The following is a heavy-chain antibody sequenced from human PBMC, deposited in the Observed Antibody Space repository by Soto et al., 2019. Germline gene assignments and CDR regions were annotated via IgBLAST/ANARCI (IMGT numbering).Heavy chain of an antibody. CDR3: AKKGGPVKISLDYYYYYMDV. J-gene: IGHJ6*03. CDR1: GFTFSSYA. CDR2: ISGSGGST. V-gene: IGHV3-23*01. D-gene: IGHD3-16*01. Sequence: GGSLRLSCAASGFTFSSYAMSWVRQAPGKGLEWVSAISGSGGSTYYADSVKGRFTISRDNSKNTLYLQMNSLRAEDTAVYYCAKKGGPVKISLDYYYYYMDVWGKGTTVTVSS.